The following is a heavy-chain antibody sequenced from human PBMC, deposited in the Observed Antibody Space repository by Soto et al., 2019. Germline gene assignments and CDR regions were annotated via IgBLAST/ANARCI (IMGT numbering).Heavy chain of an antibody. J-gene: IGHJ4*02. D-gene: IGHD5-12*01. CDR3: ARGGGYSGYDSPGDFDY. CDR1: GYTCTSYG. V-gene: IGHV1-18*01. Sequence: EASVKVSCKASGYTCTSYGISWVRQAPGQGLEWMGWISAYNGNTNYAQKLQGRVTMTTDTSTSTAYMELRSLRSDDTAVYYCARGGGYSGYDSPGDFDYWGQGTLVTVSS. CDR2: ISAYNGNT.